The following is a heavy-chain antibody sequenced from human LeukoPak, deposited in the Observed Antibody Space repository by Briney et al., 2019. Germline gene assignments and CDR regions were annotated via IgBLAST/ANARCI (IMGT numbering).Heavy chain of an antibody. CDR3: ARVDLLTGYYFFDY. Sequence: ASVKVSCKASGYTFSNYGISWVRQAPGQGLEWVGWIRGHNGNTNYAQKLQGRVTMTTDTSTSTAYMELRSLGSDETAVYYCARVDLLTGYYFFDYWGQGTLVTVSS. CDR1: GYTFSNYG. CDR2: IRGHNGNT. D-gene: IGHD3-9*01. J-gene: IGHJ4*02. V-gene: IGHV1-18*01.